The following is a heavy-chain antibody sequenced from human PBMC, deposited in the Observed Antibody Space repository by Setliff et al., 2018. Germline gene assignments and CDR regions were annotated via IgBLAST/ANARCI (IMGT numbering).Heavy chain of an antibody. CDR2: INHSGST. CDR3: ARDMRSWYRDGHDAFDI. Sequence: KSSETLSLTCAVYGGSFSGYYWSWIRQPPGKGLEWIGEINHSGSTNYNPSLKSRVTISVDTSKNQFSLKLSSVTAADTAVYYCARDMRSWYRDGHDAFDIWGQGTMVTVSS. V-gene: IGHV4-34*01. J-gene: IGHJ3*02. CDR1: GGSFSGYY. D-gene: IGHD6-13*01.